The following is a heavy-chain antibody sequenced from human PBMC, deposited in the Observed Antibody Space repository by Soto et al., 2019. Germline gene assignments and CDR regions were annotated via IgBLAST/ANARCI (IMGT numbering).Heavy chain of an antibody. Sequence: GGSLRLSCAASGFTFSSYAMHWVRQAPGKGLEWVAVISYDGSNKYYADSVKGRFTISRDNSKNTLYLQMNSLRAEDTAVYYCARDKVGQLWGQGGGYYYGMDVWGQGTTVTVSS. CDR1: GFTFSSYA. CDR3: ARDKVGQLWGQGGGYYYGMDV. J-gene: IGHJ6*02. D-gene: IGHD5-18*01. CDR2: ISYDGSNK. V-gene: IGHV3-30-3*01.